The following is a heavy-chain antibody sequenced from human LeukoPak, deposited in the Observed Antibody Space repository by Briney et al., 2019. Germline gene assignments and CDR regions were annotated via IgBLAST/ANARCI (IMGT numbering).Heavy chain of an antibody. CDR2: ISSSGSTI. Sequence: PGGSLRLSCAASGFTFSSYEMNWVRQAPGKGLEWVSYISSSGSTIYYADSVKGRFTISRDNAKNSLYLQMNSLRAEDTAVYYCASTWGYYFMNAFDIWGQGTMVTVSS. J-gene: IGHJ3*02. CDR3: ASTWGYYFMNAFDI. D-gene: IGHD3-22*01. CDR1: GFTFSSYE. V-gene: IGHV3-48*03.